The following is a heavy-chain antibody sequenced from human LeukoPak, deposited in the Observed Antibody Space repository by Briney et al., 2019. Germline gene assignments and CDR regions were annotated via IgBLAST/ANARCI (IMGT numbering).Heavy chain of an antibody. V-gene: IGHV3-21*04. J-gene: IGHJ3*02. D-gene: IGHD3-3*01. Sequence: GGSLRLSCAASGFTFSSYSMNWVRQAPGKGLEWVSSISSSSSYIYYADSVKGRFTISRDNSKNTLYLQMNSLRAEDTALYYCAKSRLSGINDAFDIWGQGTMVTVSS. CDR3: AKSRLSGINDAFDI. CDR2: ISSSSSYI. CDR1: GFTFSSYS.